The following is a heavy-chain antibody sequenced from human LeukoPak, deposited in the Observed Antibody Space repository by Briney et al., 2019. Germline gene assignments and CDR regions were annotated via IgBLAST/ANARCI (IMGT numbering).Heavy chain of an antibody. V-gene: IGHV4-39*01. Sequence: SETLSLTCTVSGGSISSNSYHWVWIRQPPGKGLEWIGTIYYSGSTFYKSSLKSRVTISVDTSQNQFSLRLSSVTAADTAVYYCARQLEWSFDYWGQGTLVTVSS. J-gene: IGHJ4*02. CDR2: IYYSGST. CDR3: ARQLEWSFDY. CDR1: GGSISSNSYH. D-gene: IGHD3-3*01.